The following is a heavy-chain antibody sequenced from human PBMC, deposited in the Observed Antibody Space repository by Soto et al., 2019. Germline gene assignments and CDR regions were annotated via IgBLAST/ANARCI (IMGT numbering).Heavy chain of an antibody. V-gene: IGHV3-23*01. CDR3: AVPSGSFYLPLNY. J-gene: IGHJ4*02. Sequence: GGSLRLSCAASGFAFNNYDMTWVRQAPGKGLEWLSVISGSGGSTYYADSVKGRFTISRDNSEKTIFLQMNSLRAEDTAIYYCAVPSGSFYLPLNYWGQGTLVTVS. D-gene: IGHD3-10*01. CDR2: ISGSGGST. CDR1: GFAFNNYD.